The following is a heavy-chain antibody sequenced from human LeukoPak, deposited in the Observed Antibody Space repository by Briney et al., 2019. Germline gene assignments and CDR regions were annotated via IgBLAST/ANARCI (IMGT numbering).Heavy chain of an antibody. CDR2: ISSSSSYI. CDR3: ARGQASDFDY. V-gene: IGHV3-21*01. J-gene: IGHJ4*02. CDR1: GFTFSSYS. Sequence: PGGSLRLSRAASGFTFSSYSMNWVRQAPGKGLEWVSSISSSSSYIYYADSVKGRFTISRDNAKNSLYLQMNSLRAEDTAVYYCARGQASDFDYWGQGTLVTVSS.